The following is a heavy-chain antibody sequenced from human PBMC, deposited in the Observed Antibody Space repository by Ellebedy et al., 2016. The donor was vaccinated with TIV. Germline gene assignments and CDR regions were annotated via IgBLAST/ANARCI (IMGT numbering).Heavy chain of an antibody. Sequence: GESLKISCGASGFSFSSHGMSWVRQAPGKGLAWVSGIRDDGGSTYYADSVKGRFTISRDNSKNTLYLQMSSLRVEDTALYYCAKDNGWLAASWGQGTLVTVSS. CDR3: AKDNGWLAAS. D-gene: IGHD6-19*01. CDR1: GFSFSSHG. CDR2: IRDDGGST. J-gene: IGHJ5*02. V-gene: IGHV3-23*01.